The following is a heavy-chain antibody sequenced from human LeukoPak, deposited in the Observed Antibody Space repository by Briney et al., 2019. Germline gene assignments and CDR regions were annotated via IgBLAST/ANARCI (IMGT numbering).Heavy chain of an antibody. CDR2: ISSSGSTI. Sequence: GGSLRLSCAASGFTFSDYYMSWIRQAPGKGLEWVSYISSSGSTIYYADSVKGRFTISRDNAKNSLYLQMNSLTAEDTAVYYCARPTKPYYYCYGMDVWGQGTTVTVSS. CDR3: ARPTKPYYYCYGMDV. CDR1: GFTFSDYY. V-gene: IGHV3-11*01. D-gene: IGHD1-1*01. J-gene: IGHJ6*02.